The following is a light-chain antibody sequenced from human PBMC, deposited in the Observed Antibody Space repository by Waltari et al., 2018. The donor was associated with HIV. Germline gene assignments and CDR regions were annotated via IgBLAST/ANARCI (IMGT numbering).Light chain of an antibody. CDR3: QSYDSSNRV. CDR1: SGSIASNY. CDR2: EDN. Sequence: NFMLTQPPSVSESPGKTVTISCTRSSGSIASNYVQWYQQRPGSAPTTVIYEDNQRPSGVPDRFSGSIDSSSNSASLTISGLKTEDETDYYCQSYDSSNRVFGGGTKLTVL. V-gene: IGLV6-57*04. J-gene: IGLJ3*02.